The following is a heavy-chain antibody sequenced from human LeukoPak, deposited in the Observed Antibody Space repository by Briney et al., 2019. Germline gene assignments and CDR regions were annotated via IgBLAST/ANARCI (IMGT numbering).Heavy chain of an antibody. CDR2: ISGSGGST. Sequence: GGSLTLSCAASGFTFSSYSMSWVRQAPGKGLEWVSAISGSGGSTYYADSVKGRFTISRDNSKNTLSLQMNSLRAEDTAVYYCAKEQWLGRYYYGMDVWGQGATVTVSS. J-gene: IGHJ6*02. CDR1: GFTFSSYS. CDR3: AKEQWLGRYYYGMDV. D-gene: IGHD6-19*01. V-gene: IGHV3-23*01.